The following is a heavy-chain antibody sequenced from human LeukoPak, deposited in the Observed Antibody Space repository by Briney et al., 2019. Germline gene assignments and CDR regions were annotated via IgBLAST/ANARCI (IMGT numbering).Heavy chain of an antibody. CDR2: INAGNGNT. D-gene: IGHD5-12*01. CDR3: ARAGGYDYGYNWFDP. CDR1: GYTFTSYA. Sequence: PQASVKVSCKTSGYTFTSYAMHWVRQAPGQRLEWMGWINAGNGNTKYSQKFQGRVTITRDTSASTAYMELSSLRSEDTAVYYCARAGGYDYGYNWFDPWGQGTLVTVSS. J-gene: IGHJ5*02. V-gene: IGHV1-3*01.